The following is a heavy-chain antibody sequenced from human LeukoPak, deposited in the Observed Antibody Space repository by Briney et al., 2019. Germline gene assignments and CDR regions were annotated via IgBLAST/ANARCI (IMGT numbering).Heavy chain of an antibody. CDR1: GFTFSSYS. Sequence: GGSLRLSCAASGFTFSSYSMNWVRQAPGKGLEWVSSISSSSSYIYYADSVKGRFTISRDNAKNSLYLQMNSLRAEDTAVYYCAREKRITSGSYSDAFDIWGQGTMVTVSS. V-gene: IGHV3-21*01. J-gene: IGHJ3*02. CDR3: AREKRITSGSYSDAFDI. CDR2: ISSSSSYI. D-gene: IGHD1-26*01.